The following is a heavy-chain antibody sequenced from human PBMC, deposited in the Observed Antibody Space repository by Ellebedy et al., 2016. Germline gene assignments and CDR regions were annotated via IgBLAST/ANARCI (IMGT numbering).Heavy chain of an antibody. CDR2: INPSGGST. D-gene: IGHD2-15*01. CDR1: GYTFTSYY. V-gene: IGHV1-46*01. CDR3: ARDRVRRYCSGGSCYSAAGYFDL. J-gene: IGHJ2*01. Sequence: ASVKVSXXASGYTFTSYYMHWVRQAPGQGLEWMGIINPSGGSTSYAQKFQGRVTITADESTSTAYMELSSLRSEDTAVYYCARDRVRRYCSGGSCYSAAGYFDLWGRGTLVTVSS.